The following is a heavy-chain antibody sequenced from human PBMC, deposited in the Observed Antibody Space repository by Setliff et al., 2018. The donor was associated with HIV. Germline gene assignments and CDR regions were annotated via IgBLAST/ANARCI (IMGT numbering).Heavy chain of an antibody. Sequence: SGPTLVNPTETLTLTCTVSGFSLNNARMGVSWIRQPPGKVLEWLARIDWDDDKFYSTSLKTRLTIPKDTSKNQVVLTMTNMDPVDTATYYCARIGFDALLDYWGQGTLVTVSS. CDR2: IDWDDDK. CDR1: GFSLNNARMG. CDR3: ARIGFDALLDY. V-gene: IGHV2-70*04. D-gene: IGHD2-2*01. J-gene: IGHJ4*02.